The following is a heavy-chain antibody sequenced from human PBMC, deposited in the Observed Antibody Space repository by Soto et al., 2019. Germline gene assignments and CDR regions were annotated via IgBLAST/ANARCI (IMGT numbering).Heavy chain of an antibody. CDR2: IIPIFGTA. Sequence: QVQLVQSGAEVKKPGSSVKVSCKASGGTFSSYAISWGRQAPGQGLEWMGGIIPIFGTANYAQKFQGRVTITADESTSTAYMELSSLRSEDTAVYYCARDVGYYYDLGGWFDPWGQGTLVTVSS. V-gene: IGHV1-69*01. J-gene: IGHJ5*02. CDR1: GGTFSSYA. CDR3: ARDVGYYYDLGGWFDP. D-gene: IGHD3-22*01.